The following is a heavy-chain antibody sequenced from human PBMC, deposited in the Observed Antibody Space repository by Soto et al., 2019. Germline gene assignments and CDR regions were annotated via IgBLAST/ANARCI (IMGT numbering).Heavy chain of an antibody. CDR2: ISGSGGST. Sequence: GGSLRLSCAASGFTFSSYAMSWVRQAPGKGLEWVSAISGSGGSTYYADSVKGRFTISRDNSKNTLYLQMNSLRAEDTAVYYCAKDKVPSDMAADAFDIWGQGTMVTVSS. D-gene: IGHD2-15*01. CDR3: AKDKVPSDMAADAFDI. CDR1: GFTFSSYA. J-gene: IGHJ3*02. V-gene: IGHV3-23*01.